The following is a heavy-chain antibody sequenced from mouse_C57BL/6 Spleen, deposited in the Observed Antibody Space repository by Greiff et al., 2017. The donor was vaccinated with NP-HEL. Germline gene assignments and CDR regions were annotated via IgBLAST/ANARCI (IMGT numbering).Heavy chain of an antibody. CDR2: IHPNSGST. CDR3: ARPYVNYEGAMDY. V-gene: IGHV1-64*01. Sequence: QVQLQQPGAELVKPGASVKLSCKASGYTFTSYWMHWVKQRPGQGLEWIGMIHPNSGSTNYNEKFKSKATLTVDKSSSTAYMQLSSLTSEDSAVYYCARPYVNYEGAMDYWGQGTSVTVSS. CDR1: GYTFTSYW. J-gene: IGHJ4*01. D-gene: IGHD2-1*01.